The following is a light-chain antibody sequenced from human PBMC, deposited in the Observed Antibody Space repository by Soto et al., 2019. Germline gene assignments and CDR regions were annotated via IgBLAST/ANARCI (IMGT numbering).Light chain of an antibody. CDR3: QQYYTTLS. J-gene: IGKJ4*01. CDR1: QSVLYNSDNKNY. Sequence: DIVMTQSPDSLAVSLGERATINCKSSQSVLYNSDNKNYLAWYQQKAGQPPKLLIYWASTRDSGVPDRFSGSGTGADFTPTINNLQAEDVADYYCQQYYTTLSFGGGTKVEIK. CDR2: WAS. V-gene: IGKV4-1*01.